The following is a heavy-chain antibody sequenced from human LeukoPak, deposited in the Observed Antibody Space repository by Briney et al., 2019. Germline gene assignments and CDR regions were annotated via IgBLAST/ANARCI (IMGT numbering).Heavy chain of an antibody. CDR3: ARDLSYYDSSENWFDP. D-gene: IGHD3-22*01. Sequence: SVKVSCKASGGTFSSYAISWVRQAPGQGLEWMGGIIPIFGTANYAQKFQGRVTITTDESTSTAYMELSSLRSEDTAVYYWARDLSYYDSSENWFDPWGQGTLVTVSS. CDR2: IIPIFGTA. CDR1: GGTFSSYA. V-gene: IGHV1-69*05. J-gene: IGHJ5*02.